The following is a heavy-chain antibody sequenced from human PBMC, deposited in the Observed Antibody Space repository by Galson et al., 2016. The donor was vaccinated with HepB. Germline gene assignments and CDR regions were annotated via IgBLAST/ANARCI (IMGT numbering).Heavy chain of an antibody. CDR2: IKQDGSEK. Sequence: SLRLSCAASGLTFNSYWMSWVRQAPGKGLEWVANIKQDGSEKYYVDSVKGRFTISRDNAKNSLYLQMNSLKTEDTAVYYCARDYYDGNCHYMDYWGRGTLVTVSS. V-gene: IGHV3-7*03. D-gene: IGHD3-22*01. CDR1: GLTFNSYW. CDR3: ARDYYDGNCHYMDY. J-gene: IGHJ4*02.